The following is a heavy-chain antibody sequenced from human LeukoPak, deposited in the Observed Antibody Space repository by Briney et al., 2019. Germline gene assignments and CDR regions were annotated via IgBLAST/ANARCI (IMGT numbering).Heavy chain of an antibody. CDR3: ARDSSITMVRGAPFDY. CDR2: ISSSSSYI. D-gene: IGHD3-10*01. J-gene: IGHJ4*02. CDR1: GFTFSSYS. Sequence: GSLRLSCAASGFTFSSYSMNWVRQAPGKGLEWVSSISSSSSYIYYADSVKGRFTISRDNAKNSLYLQMNSLRAEDTAVYYCARDSSITMVRGAPFDYWGQGTLVTVSS. V-gene: IGHV3-21*01.